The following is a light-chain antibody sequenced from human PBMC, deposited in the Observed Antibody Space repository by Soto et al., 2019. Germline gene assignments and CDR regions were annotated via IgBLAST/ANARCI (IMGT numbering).Light chain of an antibody. J-gene: IGLJ2*01. CDR1: SSDIGGYIL. CDR2: EGS. Sequence: QSVLTQPASVSGSPGQSITISCTGTSSDIGGYILVSWYQQEPGKAPKLMIYEGSKRPSGVSNRFSGSKSGNTASLTISGLQAEDEADYYCSSYTGSNTMVLGGGTKVTVL. V-gene: IGLV2-14*02. CDR3: SSYTGSNTMV.